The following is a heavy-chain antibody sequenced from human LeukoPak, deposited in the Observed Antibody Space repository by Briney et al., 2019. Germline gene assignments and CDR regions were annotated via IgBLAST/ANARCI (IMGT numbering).Heavy chain of an antibody. J-gene: IGHJ4*02. V-gene: IGHV1-69*05. D-gene: IGHD3-22*01. CDR2: IIPIFGTA. CDR3: ARAGPPPRQLVFYDSNGYYDY. CDR1: GGTFSSYA. Sequence: SVKVSCKASGGTFSSYAISWVRQAPRQGLEWMGGIIPIFGTANYAQKFQGRVTITTDESTSTAYMELSSLRSEDTAVYYCARAGPPPRQLVFYDSNGYYDYWGQGTLVTVSS.